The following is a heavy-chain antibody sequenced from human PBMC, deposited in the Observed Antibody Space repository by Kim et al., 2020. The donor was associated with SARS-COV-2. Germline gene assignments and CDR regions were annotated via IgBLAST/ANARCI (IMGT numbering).Heavy chain of an antibody. D-gene: IGHD6-19*01. CDR2: INLSDGTT. CDR1: GYTFSRNY. Sequence: ASVKVSCKASGYTFSRNYIQWVRQALGQGLDWMGIINLSDGTTSSAQKFQGRVTMTRDTSTSTVYMELSSLRSEDTAMYYCARKGVAGSFDYWGQGTLVTVSS. CDR3: ARKGVAGSFDY. J-gene: IGHJ4*02. V-gene: IGHV1-46*01.